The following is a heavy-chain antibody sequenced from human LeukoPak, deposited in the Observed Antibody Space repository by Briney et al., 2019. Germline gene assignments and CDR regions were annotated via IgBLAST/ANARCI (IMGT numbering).Heavy chain of an antibody. CDR1: GGSMSSYY. CDR2: ISTSSIYI. Sequence: ETLSLTCTVSGGSMSSYYWNWVRQAPGKGLEWVSSISTSSIYIYYADSVKGRFTISRDNAKNSLYLQMSSLRAEDTAVYYCGRGRGNSGSFDVFDIWGQGTMVTVSS. J-gene: IGHJ3*02. CDR3: GRGRGNSGSFDVFDI. D-gene: IGHD1-26*01. V-gene: IGHV3-21*01.